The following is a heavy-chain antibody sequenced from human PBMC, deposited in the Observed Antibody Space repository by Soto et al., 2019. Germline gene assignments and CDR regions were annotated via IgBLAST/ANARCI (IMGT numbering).Heavy chain of an antibody. CDR2: IYSGGST. J-gene: IGHJ6*02. D-gene: IGHD3-10*01. V-gene: IGHV3-53*01. CDR1: GFTVSSNY. CDR3: ARRGAYPPGYYYGMDV. Sequence: GGSLRLSCAASGFTVSSNYMSWVRQAPGKGLEWVSVIYSGGSTYYADSVKGRFTISRDNSKNTLYLQMNSLRAEDTAVYYCARRGAYPPGYYYGMDVWGQGTTVTVSS.